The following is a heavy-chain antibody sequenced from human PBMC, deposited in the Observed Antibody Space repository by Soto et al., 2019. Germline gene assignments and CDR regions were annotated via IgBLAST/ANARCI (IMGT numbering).Heavy chain of an antibody. V-gene: IGHV4-59*01. CDR1: GGSISSYY. J-gene: IGHJ3*02. Sequence: SETLSLTCTVSGGSISSYYWSWIRQPPGKRLEWIGYIYYSGSTNYNPSLKSRVTISVDTSKNQFSLKLSSVTAADTAVYYCARVVLTGDAFDIWGQGTMVTVSS. CDR2: IYYSGST. CDR3: ARVVLTGDAFDI. D-gene: IGHD7-27*01.